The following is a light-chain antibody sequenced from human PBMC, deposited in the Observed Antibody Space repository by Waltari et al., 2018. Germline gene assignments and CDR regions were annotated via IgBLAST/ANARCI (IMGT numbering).Light chain of an antibody. CDR2: DAS. J-gene: IGKJ4*01. Sequence: EIVLTQSPATLSFSPGERATLSCRASQSVSTYLAWYQQKPGQAPRLLIYDASKRATGIPARFSGSGSGTDFTLTISSLEPEDFAVYYCQERSNGLTFGGGTKVEIK. CDR1: QSVSTY. V-gene: IGKV3-11*01. CDR3: QERSNGLT.